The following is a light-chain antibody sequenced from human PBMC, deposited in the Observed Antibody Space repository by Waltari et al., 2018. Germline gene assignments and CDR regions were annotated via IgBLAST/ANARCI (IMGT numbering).Light chain of an antibody. CDR1: QRVSSSY. J-gene: IGKJ2*01. CDR2: GAS. Sequence: EIVLTQSPGTLSLSPGERATLSCRASQRVSSSYLAWYQQKPGQAPRLLIYGASSRATGIPDRVSGSGSGTDFTLTISRLEPEDFAVYYCQQYGSSPQTFGQGTKLEIK. CDR3: QQYGSSPQT. V-gene: IGKV3-20*01.